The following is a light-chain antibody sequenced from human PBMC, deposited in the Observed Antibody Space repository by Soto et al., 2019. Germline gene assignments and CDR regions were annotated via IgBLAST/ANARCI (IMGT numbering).Light chain of an antibody. V-gene: IGKV1-5*01. J-gene: IGKJ2*01. CDR3: QQYKVYPYT. CDR1: QSLTGR. Sequence: DIQMTQSPSTLSASIGDRVTLTCRASQSLTGRLAWYQQKPGRPPKLLIYDVSNLESGVPSRFSGSESGTNFTLTISSLRPDDFATFYCQQYKVYPYTFGQGPRLDI. CDR2: DVS.